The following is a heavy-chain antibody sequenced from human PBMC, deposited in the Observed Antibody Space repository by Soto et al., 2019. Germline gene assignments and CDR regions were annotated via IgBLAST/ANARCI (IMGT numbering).Heavy chain of an antibody. Sequence: GGSLRLSCAASGFTFSSYGMHWVRQAPGKGLEWVAVIWYDGSNKYYADSVKGRFTISRDNSKNTLYLQMNSLRAEDTAVDYGAKDSTRYDVVVPADYYFDYWGQGTLVTVSS. V-gene: IGHV3-33*06. D-gene: IGHD2-2*01. CDR2: IWYDGSNK. CDR3: AKDSTRYDVVVPADYYFDY. CDR1: GFTFSSYG. J-gene: IGHJ4*02.